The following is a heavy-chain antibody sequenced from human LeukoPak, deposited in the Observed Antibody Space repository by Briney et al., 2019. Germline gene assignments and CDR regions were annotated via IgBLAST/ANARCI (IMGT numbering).Heavy chain of an antibody. J-gene: IGHJ4*02. Sequence: TGGSLRLSCAASGFTFSSYWMSWVRQAPGKGLEWVANIKQGGSEKYYVDSVKGRFTISRDNSKNTLYLQMNRLRAEDTAVYFCAKRGVVIRVILVGFHKEAYYFDSWGQGAQVTVSS. D-gene: IGHD3-22*01. CDR3: AKRGVVIRVILVGFHKEAYYFDS. V-gene: IGHV3-7*03. CDR1: GFTFSSYW. CDR2: IKQGGSEK.